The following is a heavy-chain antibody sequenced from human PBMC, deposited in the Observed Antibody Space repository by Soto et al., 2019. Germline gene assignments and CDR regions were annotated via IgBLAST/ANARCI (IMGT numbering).Heavy chain of an antibody. J-gene: IGHJ6*02. CDR3: AKDQIVGATHYYYGMNV. Sequence: GGSLSLSCAPSGFTFSNYAMSWFRQPPGKGLEWVSTISASGGTTYYADSVKGRFTTSRDNAKNSLYLQMNSLRAEDTAVYYCAKDQIVGATHYYYGMNVWGQGTTVTVSS. CDR1: GFTFSNYA. D-gene: IGHD1-26*01. V-gene: IGHV3-23*01. CDR2: ISASGGTT.